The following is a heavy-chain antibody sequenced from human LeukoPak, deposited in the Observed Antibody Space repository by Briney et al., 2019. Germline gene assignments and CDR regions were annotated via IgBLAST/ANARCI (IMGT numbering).Heavy chain of an antibody. D-gene: IGHD4-17*01. V-gene: IGHV3-74*01. Sequence: PGGSLRLSCVASGFTFSNYWMLWVRQAPGKGLMWVSLISTDGKSTRYAESVKGRFTISRDNAKNTLYLQMNSLRAEDTAVYYCARGRYYLDSWGQGALVTVSS. CDR2: ISTDGKST. J-gene: IGHJ4*02. CDR1: GFTFSNYW. CDR3: ARGRYYLDS.